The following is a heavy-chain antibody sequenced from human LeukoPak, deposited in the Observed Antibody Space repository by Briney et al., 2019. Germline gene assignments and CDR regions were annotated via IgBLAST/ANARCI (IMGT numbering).Heavy chain of an antibody. D-gene: IGHD2-15*01. V-gene: IGHV1-18*01. J-gene: IGHJ4*02. CDR2: ISAYNGNT. CDR3: ARAVHCSGGSCYRDYYFDY. Sequence: ASVTVSCKATGGTFSSYAISWLRQAPGQGLEGMGWISAYNGNTNYAQKLQGRVTMTTDTSTSTAYMELRSLISDDTAVYYCARAVHCSGGSCYRDYYFDYWGQGTLVTVSS. CDR1: GGTFSSYA.